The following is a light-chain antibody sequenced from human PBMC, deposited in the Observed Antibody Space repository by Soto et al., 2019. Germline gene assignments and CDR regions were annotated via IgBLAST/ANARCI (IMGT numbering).Light chain of an antibody. CDR3: LLYYGAAVV. CDR2: STT. V-gene: IGLV7-43*01. Sequence: QAVVTQEPSLTMSPGGTVTLTCASSTGPVTSDYYPNWFQQKPGQAPRALIYSTTKKHSWTPARFSGSLLGGKAALTLSGVQPADQADYYCLLYYGAAVVFGGGTKLTVL. J-gene: IGLJ2*01. CDR1: TGPVTSDYY.